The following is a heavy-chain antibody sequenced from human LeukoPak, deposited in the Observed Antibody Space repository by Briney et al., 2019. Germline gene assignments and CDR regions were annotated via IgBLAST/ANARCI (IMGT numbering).Heavy chain of an antibody. V-gene: IGHV4-39*01. Sequence: SETLSLTCSVSADSVSKSDSYWDWIRQPPGKGLEWIGTIYYSGRTYYSPSLKSRVTLSVDTSSNQFSLNLRSVTAADTAVYYCARRRYYDGSGYLQWGQGTLLSVSS. D-gene: IGHD3-22*01. CDR2: IYYSGRT. CDR1: ADSVSKSDSY. J-gene: IGHJ1*01. CDR3: ARRRYYDGSGYLQ.